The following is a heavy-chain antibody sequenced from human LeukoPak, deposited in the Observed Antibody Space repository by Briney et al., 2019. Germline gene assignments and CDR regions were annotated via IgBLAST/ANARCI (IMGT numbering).Heavy chain of an antibody. CDR2: ISYDGSDK. D-gene: IGHD6-19*01. CDR3: VKREYSSASFDY. Sequence: PEGSLRLSCAASGFTFSSHGMHWVRQAPGKGLEWVAVISYDGSDKYYADSVKGRFTISRDIPKNTLYLQMNSLRAEDTAVYYCVKREYSSASFDYWGQGTLVTVSS. V-gene: IGHV3-30*18. J-gene: IGHJ4*02. CDR1: GFTFSSHG.